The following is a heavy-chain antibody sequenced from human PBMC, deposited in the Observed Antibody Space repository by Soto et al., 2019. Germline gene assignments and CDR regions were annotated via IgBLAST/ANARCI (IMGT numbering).Heavy chain of an antibody. CDR3: ARGQTPSYGMDV. CDR2: IYHSGST. CDR1: GGSISSGGYS. V-gene: IGHV4-30-2*01. Sequence: SETLSLTCAVPGGSISSGGYSWSWIRQPPGKGLEWIGYIYHSGSTYYNPSLKSRVTISVDRSKNQFSLKLSSVTAADTAVYYCARGQTPSYGMDVWGQGTTVTVSS. J-gene: IGHJ6*02.